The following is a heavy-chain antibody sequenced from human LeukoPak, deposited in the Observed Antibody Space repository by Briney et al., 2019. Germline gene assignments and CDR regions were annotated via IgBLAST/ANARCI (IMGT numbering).Heavy chain of an antibody. CDR3: TTAAVTTVVTTHFDY. D-gene: IGHD4-23*01. Sequence: GGSLRLSCAASGFTFSNYGMHWVRQAPGKGLEWVGRIKSTSDGGTTDYAAPVKGRFTISRDDSKNTLYLQMNSLKTEDTAVYYCTTAAVTTVVTTHFDYWGQGTLVTVSS. CDR1: GFTFSNYG. V-gene: IGHV3-15*07. CDR2: IKSTSDGGTT. J-gene: IGHJ4*02.